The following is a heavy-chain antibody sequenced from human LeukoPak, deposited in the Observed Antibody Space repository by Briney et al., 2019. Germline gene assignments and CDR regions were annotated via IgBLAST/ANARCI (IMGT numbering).Heavy chain of an antibody. J-gene: IGHJ5*02. CDR3: ASDRTMTTVTSGQSWDDP. Sequence: GASVKVSCKVSGYSLTALAIHWVRQAPGKGLEWMGRFDPYDGARIYSQRFQDRFLMTEDPSSDTAYMELSGLRSEDTAVYFCASDRTMTTVTSGQSWDDPWGQGTLVTVSS. V-gene: IGHV1-24*01. CDR1: GYSLTALA. D-gene: IGHD4-17*01. CDR2: FDPYDGAR.